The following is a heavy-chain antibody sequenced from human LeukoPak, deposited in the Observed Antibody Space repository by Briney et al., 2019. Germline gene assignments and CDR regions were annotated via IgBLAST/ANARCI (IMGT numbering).Heavy chain of an antibody. D-gene: IGHD4-23*01. V-gene: IGHV4-38-2*01. J-gene: IGHJ5*01. Sequence: SETLSLTCAVSGYSIGSGHYWAWIRQPPGKGLEWIGCVYHSGTYYKSSLTSRVTISMDTSKNQFSLKLTSVTAADSAFYYCARSTGGGGHDSWGQGTLVTVSS. CDR3: ARSTGGGGHDS. CDR2: VYHSGT. CDR1: GYSIGSGHY.